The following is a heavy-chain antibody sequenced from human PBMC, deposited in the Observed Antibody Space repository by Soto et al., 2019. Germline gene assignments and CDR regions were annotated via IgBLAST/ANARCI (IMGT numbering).Heavy chain of an antibody. J-gene: IGHJ4*02. CDR2: INQNGGEI. D-gene: IGHD6-13*01. CDR1: GFTLSSYW. Sequence: EVLLVESGGGLVQPGGSLRLSCAASGFTLSSYWMHWVRRAPGKGLEWVANINQNGGEIYYLDSVKGRFTISRDSAKNSLYLQMNSLRADDSAIYYCARAIAAPGAYWGQGILVSVSS. CDR3: ARAIAAPGAY. V-gene: IGHV3-7*05.